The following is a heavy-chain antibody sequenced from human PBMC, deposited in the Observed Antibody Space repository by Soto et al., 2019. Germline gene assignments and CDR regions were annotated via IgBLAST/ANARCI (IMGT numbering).Heavy chain of an antibody. CDR1: GYSFTSYW. V-gene: IGHV5-51*01. J-gene: IGHJ6*02. CDR3: ARRAVTTWGYYYYYGMDV. Sequence: GESLKISCKGSGYSFTSYWIGWVRQIPGKGLEWMGIIYPGDSDTRYSPSFQGQVTISADKSISTAYLQWSSLKASDTAMYYCARRAVTTWGYYYYYGMDVWGQGTTVTVSS. D-gene: IGHD4-17*01. CDR2: IYPGDSDT.